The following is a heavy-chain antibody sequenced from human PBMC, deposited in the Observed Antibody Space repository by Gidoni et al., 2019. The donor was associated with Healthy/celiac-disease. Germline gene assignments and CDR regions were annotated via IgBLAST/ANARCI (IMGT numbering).Heavy chain of an antibody. CDR1: GFTFSSYG. J-gene: IGHJ4*02. CDR2: IWYDGSNK. CDR3: ARAYDSSGYLYFDY. V-gene: IGHV3-33*01. Sequence: QVQLVESGGGVVQPGRSLRISCAASGFTFSSYGMHWVRQAPGKGMEWVAVIWYDGSNKYYADSVKGRFTISRDNSKNTLYLQMNSLRAEDTAVYYCARAYDSSGYLYFDYWGQGTLVTVSS. D-gene: IGHD3-22*01.